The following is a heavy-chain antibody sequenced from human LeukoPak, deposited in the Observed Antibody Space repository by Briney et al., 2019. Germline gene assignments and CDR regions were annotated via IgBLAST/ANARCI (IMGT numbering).Heavy chain of an antibody. CDR1: GFTVSSNY. J-gene: IGHJ6*03. Sequence: HPGGSLRLSCAASGFTVSSNYMSWVRQAPGKGLEWVSVIYSGGSTYYADSVKGRFTISRDNSKNTLYLQMNSLRAEDTAVYYCARDGNYDFWSGQEVPYYMDVWGKGTTVTVSS. CDR2: IYSGGST. CDR3: ARDGNYDFWSGQEVPYYMDV. D-gene: IGHD3-3*01. V-gene: IGHV3-53*01.